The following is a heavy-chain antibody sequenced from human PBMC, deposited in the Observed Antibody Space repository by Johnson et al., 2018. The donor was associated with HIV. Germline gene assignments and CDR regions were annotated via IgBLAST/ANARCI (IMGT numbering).Heavy chain of an antibody. CDR3: AKGIAAAASGAFDI. CDR2: ISSSGGTT. J-gene: IGHJ3*02. V-gene: IGHV3-11*04. CDR1: GFNFNDNY. D-gene: IGHD6-13*01. Sequence: QVQLVESGGGLVKPGGSLRLSCAASGFNFNDNYMAWIRQAPGKGLEWVSYISSSGGTTHNADSVKGRFTISRDNSKNTLYLQMNSLRAEDTAVYYCAKGIAAAASGAFDIWGQGTMVTVSS.